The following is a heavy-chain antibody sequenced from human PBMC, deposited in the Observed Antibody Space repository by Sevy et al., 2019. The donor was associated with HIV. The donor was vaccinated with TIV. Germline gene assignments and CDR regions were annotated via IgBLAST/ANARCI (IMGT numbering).Heavy chain of an antibody. CDR1: GGSISSYY. J-gene: IGHJ3*02. D-gene: IGHD2-15*01. Sequence: SETLSLTCTVSGGSISSYYWSWIRQPPGKGLEWIGYIYYSGSTNYNPSLKSRVTISVDTSKNQFSLKLSSVTAADTAVYYCATYCSGGSCYASDAFDIWGQGTMVTVSS. V-gene: IGHV4-59*01. CDR3: ATYCSGGSCYASDAFDI. CDR2: IYYSGST.